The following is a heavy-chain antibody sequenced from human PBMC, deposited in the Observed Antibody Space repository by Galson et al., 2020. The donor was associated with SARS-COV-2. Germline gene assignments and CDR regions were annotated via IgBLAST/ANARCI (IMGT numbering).Heavy chain of an antibody. CDR3: ARGKFSTIFGVVINDAFDI. CDR2: INHSGST. J-gene: IGHJ3*02. D-gene: IGHD3-3*01. CDR1: GGSFSGSY. V-gene: IGHV4-34*01. Sequence: SATLSLTCAVYGGSFSGSYWSWLRQPPGKGLEWIGEINHSGSTNYNPSLKSRVTISVDTSKNQFSLKLSSVTAADTAVYYCARGKFSTIFGVVINDAFDIWGQGTMVTVSS.